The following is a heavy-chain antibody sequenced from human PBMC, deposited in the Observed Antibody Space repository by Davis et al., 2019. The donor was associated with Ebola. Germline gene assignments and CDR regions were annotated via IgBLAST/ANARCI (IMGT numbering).Heavy chain of an antibody. J-gene: IGHJ2*01. CDR3: AFKAEDDYGDYRDWYFDL. CDR2: IYYSGST. CDR1: GGSVSSGSYY. D-gene: IGHD4-17*01. V-gene: IGHV4-61*01. Sequence: PGGSLRLSCTVSGGSVSSGSYYWSWIRQPPGKGLEWIGYIYYSGSTNYNPSLKSRVTISVDTSKNQFSLKLSSVTAADTAVYYCAFKAEDDYGDYRDWYFDLWGRGTLVTVSS.